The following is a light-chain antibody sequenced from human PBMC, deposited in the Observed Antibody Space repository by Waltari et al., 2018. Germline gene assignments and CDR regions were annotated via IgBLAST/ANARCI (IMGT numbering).Light chain of an antibody. J-gene: IGKJ1*01. V-gene: IGKV3-20*01. CDR3: QKYEALPAT. CDR1: QSVGRY. Sequence: SGRASQSVGRYLAWYQQNPGQAPRLLIYGASTRATGIPDRFSGSGSGTDFSLIISRLEPEDFAVYFCQKYEALPATFGQGTKVEIK. CDR2: GAS.